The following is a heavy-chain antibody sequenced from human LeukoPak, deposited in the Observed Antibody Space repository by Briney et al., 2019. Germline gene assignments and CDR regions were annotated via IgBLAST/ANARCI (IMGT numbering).Heavy chain of an antibody. J-gene: IGHJ4*02. V-gene: IGHV3-21*01. CDR1: GFTFSSYS. CDR3: ARYSGDYEADY. D-gene: IGHD4-17*01. Sequence: PGGSLRLSCAASGFTFSSYSMKWVRQAPGKGLEWVSSISSSSLYIYYADSVKGRFTISRDNAKNSLYLQMNSLRAEDTAVYYCARYSGDYEADYWGQGTLVTVSS. CDR2: ISSSSLYI.